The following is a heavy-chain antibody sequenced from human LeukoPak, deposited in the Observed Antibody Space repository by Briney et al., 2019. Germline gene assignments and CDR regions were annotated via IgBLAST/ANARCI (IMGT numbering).Heavy chain of an antibody. CDR3: ATSSGSYEMGGFDY. V-gene: IGHV1-18*01. D-gene: IGHD1-26*01. Sequence: ASVKVSCKASGYTFTSYGISWVRQAPGQGLEWMGWISAYNGNTNYAQKFQGRVTMTRNTSISTAYMELSSLRSEDTAVYYCATSSGSYEMGGFDYWGQGTLVTVSP. J-gene: IGHJ4*02. CDR1: GYTFTSYG. CDR2: ISAYNGNT.